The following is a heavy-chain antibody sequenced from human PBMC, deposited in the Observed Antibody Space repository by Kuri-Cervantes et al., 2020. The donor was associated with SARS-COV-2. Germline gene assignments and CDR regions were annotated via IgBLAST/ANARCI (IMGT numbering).Heavy chain of an antibody. Sequence: LRLSCDVSGVSVSHGSYTWSWIRQPAGKGLEWIGHLDTGGSPTYNPSLKSRVTISVDTSKNQFSLKLSSVTAADTAVYYCARHSNWGSGEYYYYMDVWGKGTTVTVSS. CDR1: GVSVSHGSYT. V-gene: IGHV4-61*09. CDR3: ARHSNWGSGEYYYYMDV. D-gene: IGHD7-27*01. J-gene: IGHJ6*03. CDR2: LDTGGSP.